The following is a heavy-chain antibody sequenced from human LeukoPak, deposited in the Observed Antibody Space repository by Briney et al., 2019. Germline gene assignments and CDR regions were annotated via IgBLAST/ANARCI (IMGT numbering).Heavy chain of an antibody. Sequence: SETLSLTCTVSGGSISSYYWSWIRQPPGKGLEWIGYIYYSGSTNYNPSLKGRVTISVDTSKNQFSLKLSSVTAADTAVYYCARGQGYSSSWYFYPSFDYWGQGTLVTVSS. D-gene: IGHD6-13*01. CDR2: IYYSGST. CDR3: ARGQGYSSSWYFYPSFDY. V-gene: IGHV4-59*12. CDR1: GGSISSYY. J-gene: IGHJ4*02.